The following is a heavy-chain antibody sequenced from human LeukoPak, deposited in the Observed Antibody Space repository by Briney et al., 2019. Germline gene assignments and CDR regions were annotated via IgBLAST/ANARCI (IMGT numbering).Heavy chain of an antibody. CDR1: GFTFSSYW. CDR3: ARRSIAVAGPFDY. D-gene: IGHD6-19*01. CDR2: ISSSSAYI. Sequence: GGSLRLSCAASGFTFSSYWMHWVRQAPGKGLEWVSSISSSSAYIYYADSGKGRFTISRDNAKNSLYLQMNSLRAEDTAVYYCARRSIAVAGPFDYWGQGTLVTVSS. J-gene: IGHJ4*02. V-gene: IGHV3-21*01.